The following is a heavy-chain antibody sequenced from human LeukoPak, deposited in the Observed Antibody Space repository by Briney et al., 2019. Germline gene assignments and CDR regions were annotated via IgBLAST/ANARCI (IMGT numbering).Heavy chain of an antibody. CDR1: GFIFRDYA. CDR2: ISSSGSTI. Sequence: GGSLRLSCVVSGFIFRDYAMSWVRQAPGKGLEWVSYISSSGSTIYYADSVKGRFTISRDNAKNSLYLQMNSLRAEDTAVYYCARRRYNWNAIDYWGQGTLVTVSS. D-gene: IGHD1-20*01. CDR3: ARRRYNWNAIDY. V-gene: IGHV3-11*01. J-gene: IGHJ4*02.